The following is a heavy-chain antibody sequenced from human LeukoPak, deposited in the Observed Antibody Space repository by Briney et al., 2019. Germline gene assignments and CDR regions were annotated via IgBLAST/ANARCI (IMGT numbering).Heavy chain of an antibody. V-gene: IGHV1-2*02. J-gene: IGHJ4*02. D-gene: IGHD3-22*01. CDR1: GYTFTGYY. CDR2: INPNSGGT. CDR3: ARSPYYYDSSGYGSLS. Sequence: ASVKVSCKASGYTFTGYYMHWVRQAPGQGLEWMGWINPNSGGTNYAQKFQGRVTMTRDTSISTAYMELSRLRSDDTAVYYCARSPYYYDSSGYGSLSWDQGTLVTVSS.